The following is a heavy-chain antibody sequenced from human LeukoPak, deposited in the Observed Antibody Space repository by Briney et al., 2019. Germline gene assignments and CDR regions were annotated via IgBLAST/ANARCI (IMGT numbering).Heavy chain of an antibody. V-gene: IGHV1-18*01. D-gene: IGHD3-10*01. Sequence: APVKVSCKASGYTFTSYGISWVRQAPGQGLEWMGWISAYNGNTNYAQKLQGRVTMTTDTSTSTAYMELRSLRSDDTAVYYCARAHITMVRGAPNDYWGQGTLVTVSS. CDR3: ARAHITMVRGAPNDY. CDR2: ISAYNGNT. CDR1: GYTFTSYG. J-gene: IGHJ4*02.